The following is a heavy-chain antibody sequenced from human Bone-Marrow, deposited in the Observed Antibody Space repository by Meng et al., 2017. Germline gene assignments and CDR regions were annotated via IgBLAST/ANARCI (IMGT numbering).Heavy chain of an antibody. Sequence: GGSLRLSCAASGFTFSTYWMYWVLQTPGKGLAWLSLINGDGSSITYADFVKGRFTISRDNAKKTLYLQVDSLRVEDTAVYYCVRQGFDSWGQGTLVTVSS. CDR2: INGDGSSI. V-gene: IGHV3-74*03. J-gene: IGHJ4*02. CDR3: VRQGFDS. CDR1: GFTFSTYW.